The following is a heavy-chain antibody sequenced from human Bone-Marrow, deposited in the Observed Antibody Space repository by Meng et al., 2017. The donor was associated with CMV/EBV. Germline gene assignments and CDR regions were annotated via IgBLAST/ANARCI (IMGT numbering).Heavy chain of an antibody. Sequence: TVSGGSVSSGSYYWSWIRQPPGKGLEWIGYIYYSGSANYSPSLESRVTISVDTSKNQFSPKLSSVTAADTAVYYCASGRLPAASVDYWGQGTLVTVSS. CDR2: IYYSGSA. V-gene: IGHV4-61*01. CDR3: ASGRLPAASVDY. D-gene: IGHD2-2*01. J-gene: IGHJ4*02. CDR1: GGSVSSGSYY.